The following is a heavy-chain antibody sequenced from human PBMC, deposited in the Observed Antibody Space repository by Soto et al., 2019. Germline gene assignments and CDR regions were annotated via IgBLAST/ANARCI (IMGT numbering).Heavy chain of an antibody. V-gene: IGHV3-33*08. CDR3: ARGEQGMGV. CDR1: GFTFSSYG. CDR2: IWYDGSNK. D-gene: IGHD3-10*01. J-gene: IGHJ6*04. Sequence: QVQLVESGGGVVQPGRSLRLSCAASGFTFSSYGMHWVRQAPGKGLEWVAVIWYDGSNKYYADSVKGRFTISRDNSKNTLYLQINSLRAEDTAVYYCARGEQGMGVWGKGTTVTVSS.